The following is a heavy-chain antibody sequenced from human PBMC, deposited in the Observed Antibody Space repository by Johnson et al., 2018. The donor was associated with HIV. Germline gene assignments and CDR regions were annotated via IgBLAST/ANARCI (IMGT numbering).Heavy chain of an antibody. Sequence: VQLVESGGGVVQPGTSLRLSCAASGFTFSSYWMSWVRQAPGKGLEWVANIKQDGSEKYYVDSVKGRFTISRDNAKNSLYLQMNSLRAEDTAVYYCARETGDPVVPAARDAFDIWGQGTMVTVSS. CDR2: IKQDGSEK. V-gene: IGHV3-7*01. CDR3: ARETGDPVVPAARDAFDI. CDR1: GFTFSSYW. J-gene: IGHJ3*02. D-gene: IGHD2-2*01.